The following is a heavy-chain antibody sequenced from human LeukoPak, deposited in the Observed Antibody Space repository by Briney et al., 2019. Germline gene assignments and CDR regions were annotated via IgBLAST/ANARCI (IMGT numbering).Heavy chain of an antibody. CDR1: GGSINNYY. CDR3: ARTTEGGYTYGYFYYYYMDV. Sequence: PSETLSLTCTVSGGSINNYYWSWIRQPPGKGLEWIGYIYYSGSTNYNPSLKSRVTISVDTSKNQFSLKLTSVTAADTAVYYCARTTEGGYTYGYFYYYYMDVWGKGTTVTISS. D-gene: IGHD5-18*01. J-gene: IGHJ6*03. CDR2: IYYSGST. V-gene: IGHV4-59*01.